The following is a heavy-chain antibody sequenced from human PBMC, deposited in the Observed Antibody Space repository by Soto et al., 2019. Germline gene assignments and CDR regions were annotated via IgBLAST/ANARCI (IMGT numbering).Heavy chain of an antibody. Sequence: GASVKVSCKASGYTFTSYYMHWVRQAPGQGLEWMGIINPSGGSTSYAQKFQGRFTISRDNSKNTVYLQLNSLRTDDTAVYYCARAQSSTVITSSYLDPWGRGTLVSVSS. CDR1: GYTFTSYY. V-gene: IGHV1-46*01. CDR3: ARAQSSTVITSSYLDP. CDR2: INPSGGST. D-gene: IGHD4-17*01. J-gene: IGHJ5*02.